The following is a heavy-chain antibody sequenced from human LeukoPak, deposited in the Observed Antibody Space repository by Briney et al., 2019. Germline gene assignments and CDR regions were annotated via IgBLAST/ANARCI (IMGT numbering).Heavy chain of an antibody. CDR2: IKQDGSEK. CDR3: ARDAEHCSGSDCPRWFDP. D-gene: IGHD2-21*02. J-gene: IGHJ5*02. CDR1: GFTFSSYW. Sequence: GGSLRLSCAASGFTFSSYWMSWVRQAPGKGLEWVANIKQDGSEKYYVDSVKGRFTISRDNANKSLSLQMNSLRAEDTAVYYCARDAEHCSGSDCPRWFDPWGQGTLVTVSS. V-gene: IGHV3-7*01.